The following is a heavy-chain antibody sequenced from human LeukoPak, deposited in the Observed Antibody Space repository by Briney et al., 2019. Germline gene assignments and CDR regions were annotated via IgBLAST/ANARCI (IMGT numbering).Heavy chain of an antibody. V-gene: IGHV1-18*01. CDR3: ARDGRRYCSSTSCPPDP. CDR1: GYTFTSYG. J-gene: IGHJ5*02. CDR2: ISAYNGNT. Sequence: GASVKVSCKASGYTFTSYGISWVRQAPGQGLEWMGWISAYNGNTNYAQKLQGRVTMTTDTSTSTAYMELRSLRSGDTAVYYCARDGRRYCSSTSCPPDPWGQGTLVTVSS. D-gene: IGHD2-2*01.